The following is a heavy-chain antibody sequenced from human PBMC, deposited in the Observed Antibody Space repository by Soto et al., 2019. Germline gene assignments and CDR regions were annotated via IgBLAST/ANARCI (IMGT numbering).Heavy chain of an antibody. CDR3: AGTGDYYYYYMDV. CDR1: GGSISSSSYY. V-gene: IGHV4-39*01. Sequence: SETLSLTCTVSGGSISSSSYYWGWIRQPPGKGLEWIGSIYYSGSTYYNPSLKSRVTISVDTSKNQFSLKLSSVTAADTAVYYCAGTGDYYYYYMDVWGKGTTVT. J-gene: IGHJ6*03. CDR2: IYYSGST. D-gene: IGHD1-1*01.